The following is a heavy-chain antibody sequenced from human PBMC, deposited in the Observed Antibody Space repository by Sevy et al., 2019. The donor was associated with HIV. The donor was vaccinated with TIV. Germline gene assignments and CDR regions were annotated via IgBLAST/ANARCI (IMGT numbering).Heavy chain of an antibody. D-gene: IGHD2-21*02. V-gene: IGHV3-23*01. CDR2: EAGSGGST. CDR1: GFTFSIYA. CDR3: AKDLGDPVAFDI. Sequence: GGSLRLSCAASGFTFSIYAMNWVRQAPGKGLEWVSGEAGSGGSTYKADSVKGRFTISRDDSKSTLYLQMNSLRAEDTAVDYCAKDLGDPVAFDIWGQGTMVTVSS. J-gene: IGHJ3*02.